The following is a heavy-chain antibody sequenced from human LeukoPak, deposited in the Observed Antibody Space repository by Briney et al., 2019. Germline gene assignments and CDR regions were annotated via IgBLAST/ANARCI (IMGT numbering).Heavy chain of an antibody. Sequence: PSETLSLTCTVSGGSISSSSYYWGWIRQPPGKGLEWIGSIYYSGTTYYNPSLKSRVTISVDTSKNQFSLKLSSVTAADTAVYYCARDRRRRIAAAGAGSEHWGQGTLVTVSS. CDR2: IYYSGTT. CDR3: ARDRRRRIAAAGAGSEH. D-gene: IGHD6-13*01. V-gene: IGHV4-39*01. J-gene: IGHJ1*01. CDR1: GGSISSSSYY.